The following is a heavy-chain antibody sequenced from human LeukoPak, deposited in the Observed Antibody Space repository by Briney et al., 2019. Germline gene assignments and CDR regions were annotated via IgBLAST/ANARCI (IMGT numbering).Heavy chain of an antibody. CDR3: ARMMFTLSAAAAPEGFDY. J-gene: IGHJ4*02. Sequence: GGSLTLSCAASGFTFSSYAMHWVRQAPGKGLEWVAVISYDGSNKYYADSVKGRFTISRDNSKNTLYLQMNSLRAEDTAVYYCARMMFTLSAAAAPEGFDYWGQGTLVTVSS. D-gene: IGHD6-13*01. CDR2: ISYDGSNK. V-gene: IGHV3-30*04. CDR1: GFTFSSYA.